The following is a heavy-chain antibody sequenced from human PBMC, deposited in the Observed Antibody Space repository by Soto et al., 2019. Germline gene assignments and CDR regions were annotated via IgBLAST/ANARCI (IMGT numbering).Heavy chain of an antibody. V-gene: IGHV3-33*01. Sequence: GRSLRLSCAASGFTFGSYGMHWVRQAPGKGLDWVAVIWYDGSNKYYGDSVEGRFTISRDNSKNTLYLHMNSLRAEDTAIYYCARDGPYDSSGLYIDQCGEGALVTXSS. CDR3: ARDGPYDSSGLYIDQ. CDR2: IWYDGSNK. D-gene: IGHD3-22*01. J-gene: IGHJ4*02. CDR1: GFTFGSYG.